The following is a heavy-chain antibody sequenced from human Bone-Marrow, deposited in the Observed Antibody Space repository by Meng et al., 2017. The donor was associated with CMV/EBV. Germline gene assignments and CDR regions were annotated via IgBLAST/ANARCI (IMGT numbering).Heavy chain of an antibody. D-gene: IGHD3-9*01. V-gene: IGHV4-39*07. CDR2: IYYSGST. Sequence: SETLSFTCTVSGGSISSSSYYWGWIRQPPGKGLEWIGSIYYSGSTYYNPSLKSRVTISVDTSKNQFSLKLSSVTAADTAVYYCAREVAYYDILTGYYTGYYYYGMDVWGRGTTVTVSS. J-gene: IGHJ6*02. CDR3: AREVAYYDILTGYYTGYYYYGMDV. CDR1: GGSISSSSYY.